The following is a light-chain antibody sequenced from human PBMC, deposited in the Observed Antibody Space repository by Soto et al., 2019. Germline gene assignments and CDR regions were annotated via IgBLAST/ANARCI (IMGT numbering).Light chain of an antibody. V-gene: IGKV3D-15*01. CDR1: QSVSSN. CDR3: QQGNTWPWT. J-gene: IGKJ1*01. Sequence: IALTQSPATLSVSPGERATLSCRASQSVSSNLAWYQQKPGQAPRLLIYGASSRATGIPDRFSGSGSGTDFTLTISRLEPEDFAFYYCQQGNTWPWTFGQGTKVDIK. CDR2: GAS.